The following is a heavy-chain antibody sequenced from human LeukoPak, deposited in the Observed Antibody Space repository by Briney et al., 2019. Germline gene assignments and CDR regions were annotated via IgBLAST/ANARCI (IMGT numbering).Heavy chain of an antibody. V-gene: IGHV1-2*02. D-gene: IGHD1-26*01. CDR3: ATMGATTFDH. J-gene: IGHJ4*02. Sequence: GASVKVSCKASGYTFTDYYIHWVRQAPGQGLEWLGWINPNSGGTNYAQKLQGRVTRTRDTSIRTVYMEVSRLTSDDTAVYYCATMGATTFDHWGQGTLVTVSS. CDR2: INPNSGGT. CDR1: GYTFTDYY.